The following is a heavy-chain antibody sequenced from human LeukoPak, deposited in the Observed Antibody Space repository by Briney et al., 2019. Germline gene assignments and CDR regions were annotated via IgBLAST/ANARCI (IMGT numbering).Heavy chain of an antibody. J-gene: IGHJ3*02. V-gene: IGHV3-30*18. CDR2: ISYDGSNK. Sequence: GGSLRLSCAASGFTFSSYAMSWVRQAPGKGLEWVAVISYDGSNKYYADSVKGRFTISRDNSKNTLYLQMNSLRAEDTAVYYCANLYGIAAAKGMVFDIWGQGTMVTVSS. CDR3: ANLYGIAAAKGMVFDI. D-gene: IGHD6-13*01. CDR1: GFTFSSYA.